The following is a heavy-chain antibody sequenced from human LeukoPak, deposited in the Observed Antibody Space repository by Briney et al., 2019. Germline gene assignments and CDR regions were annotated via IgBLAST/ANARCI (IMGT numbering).Heavy chain of an antibody. V-gene: IGHV4-4*07. CDR2: IHTSGST. CDR1: GGSIGSYY. J-gene: IGHJ4*02. Sequence: SEPLSLTCTLSGGSIGSYYWSWIRQPAGKGLQWIGRIHTSGSTDYNPSLGSRVTMSVDTSKNQFSLKLSSVTAADTAVYYCAREGSMTARPFVSIDYWGQGTLVTVSS. CDR3: AREGSMTARPFVSIDY. D-gene: IGHD6-6*01.